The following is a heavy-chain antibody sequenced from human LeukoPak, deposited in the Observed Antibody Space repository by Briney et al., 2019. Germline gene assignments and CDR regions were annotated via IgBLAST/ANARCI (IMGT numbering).Heavy chain of an antibody. CDR1: GGSISSSSHY. D-gene: IGHD5-18*01. Sequence: SETLSLTCTVSGGSISSSSHYWAWIRQSPGTGLEWIGSIYYSGSTYYNPSLKSRVTISVDTSKNQFSLKLSSVTAADTAVYYCASNGGYSYGRDNWFDPWGQGTLVTVSS. CDR2: IYYSGST. CDR3: ASNGGYSYGRDNWFDP. J-gene: IGHJ5*02. V-gene: IGHV4-39*07.